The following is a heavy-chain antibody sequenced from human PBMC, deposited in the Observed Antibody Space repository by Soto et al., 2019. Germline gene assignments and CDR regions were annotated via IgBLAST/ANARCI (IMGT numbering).Heavy chain of an antibody. CDR1: GYTFTSYG. CDR2: ISAYNGNT. D-gene: IGHD2-2*03. Sequence: GASVKVSCKASGYTFTSYGISWVRQAPGQGLEWMGWISAYNGNTNYAQKLQGRVTMTTDTSTSTAYMELRSLRSDDTAVYYCARDYGYCSSTSCAKVYTFDIWGQGTMVTVSS. CDR3: ARDYGYCSSTSCAKVYTFDI. J-gene: IGHJ3*02. V-gene: IGHV1-18*04.